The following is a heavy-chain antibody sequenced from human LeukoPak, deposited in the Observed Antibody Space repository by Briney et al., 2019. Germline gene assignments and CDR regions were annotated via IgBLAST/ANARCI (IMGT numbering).Heavy chain of an antibody. Sequence: GGSLRLSCAASGFTFDHYAIHWVRQAPGEGLEWVSSISWNSGTVDYADSVKGRFTISRDNAKNSLYLQMNSLRTEDMAFCYCARDVWPYTYYYDTHPLGGGFDYWGQGTLVTVSS. CDR2: ISWNSGTV. CDR3: ARDVWPYTYYYDTHPLGGGFDY. V-gene: IGHV3-9*03. D-gene: IGHD3-22*01. J-gene: IGHJ4*02. CDR1: GFTFDHYA.